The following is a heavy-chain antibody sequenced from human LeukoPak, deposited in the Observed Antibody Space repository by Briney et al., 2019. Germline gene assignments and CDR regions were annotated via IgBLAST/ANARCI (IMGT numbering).Heavy chain of an antibody. CDR1: GFTFSSYS. CDR3: ARDFQGSGSRPLDY. J-gene: IGHJ4*02. V-gene: IGHV3-21*01. CDR2: ISSSSSYI. D-gene: IGHD3-10*01. Sequence: GGSLRLSCAASGFTFSSYSMNWVRQAPGKGLEWVSSISSSSSYIYYADSVKGRFTISRDNAKNSLYLQMNSLRAEDTAVYYCARDFQGSGSRPLDYWGQGTLVTVSS.